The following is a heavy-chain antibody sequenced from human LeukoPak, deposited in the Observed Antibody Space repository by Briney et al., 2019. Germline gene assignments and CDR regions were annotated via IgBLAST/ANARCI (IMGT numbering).Heavy chain of an antibody. D-gene: IGHD6-19*01. CDR3: ARDGSGWYGDPRWFDP. Sequence: SETLSLTCTVSGGSISSSSYYWGWIRQPSGNGLQWIGSIYYSGSTYYNPSLKSRVSISVDTSKNQFSLKLSSVTAADTAVYYCARDGSGWYGDPRWFDPWGQGTLVTVSS. V-gene: IGHV4-39*07. CDR1: GGSISSSSYY. J-gene: IGHJ5*02. CDR2: IYYSGST.